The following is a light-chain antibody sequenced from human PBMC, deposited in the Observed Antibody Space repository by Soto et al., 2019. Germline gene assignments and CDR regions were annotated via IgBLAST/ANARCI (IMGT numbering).Light chain of an antibody. CDR2: EVT. CDR1: SSDVGGYNH. V-gene: IGLV2-14*03. Sequence: QSALTQPASVTGSPGQSITISCTGTSSDVGGYNHVSWYQQYPGTAPKFIIYEVTNRPSGVSDRFSGSKSGNTASLTISGLQPEDEADYYCISYTVRKSWVFGGGTKLTVL. J-gene: IGLJ3*02. CDR3: ISYTVRKSWV.